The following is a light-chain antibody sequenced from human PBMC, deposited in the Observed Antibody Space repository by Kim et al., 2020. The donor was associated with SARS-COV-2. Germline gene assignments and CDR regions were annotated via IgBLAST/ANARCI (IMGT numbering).Light chain of an antibody. CDR2: EVN. J-gene: IGLJ2*01. V-gene: IGLV2-8*01. CDR1: SSNVGGQKY. CDR3: TSYGGSNNLV. Sequence: GQSVTISCPGTSSNVGGQKYVSWYQQQPGNAPKLMSYEVNRRPSGVPDRFSGSKSGNTASLTVSRLQAEDEADYYCTSYGGSNNLVIGGGTQLTVL.